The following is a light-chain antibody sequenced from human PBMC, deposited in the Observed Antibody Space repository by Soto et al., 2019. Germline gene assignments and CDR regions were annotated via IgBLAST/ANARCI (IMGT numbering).Light chain of an antibody. Sequence: EIVMTQSPATLSVSPGEGATLSCWASKSVYTDLAWYQQKPGQAPRLLIYGASTRATGIPARFSGSGSGTDFTLTISSLQSEDFAVYYCQQYKEWPPNLTFGGGTKVEIK. CDR3: QQYKEWPPNLT. CDR2: GAS. V-gene: IGKV3-15*01. CDR1: KSVYTD. J-gene: IGKJ4*01.